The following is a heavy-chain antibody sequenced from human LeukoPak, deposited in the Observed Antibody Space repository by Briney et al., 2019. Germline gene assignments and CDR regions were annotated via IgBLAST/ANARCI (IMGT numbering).Heavy chain of an antibody. CDR3: ARDRGLFGSGSYYGY. J-gene: IGHJ4*02. D-gene: IGHD3-10*01. CDR2: ISSGSSYI. V-gene: IGHV3-21*01. CDR1: GFTFSSYS. Sequence: GGSLRLSCAASGFTFSSYSMNWVRQAPGKGLEWVSSISSGSSYIYYADSVKGRFTISRDNAKSSLYLQMNSLRAEDTAVYYCARDRGLFGSGSYYGYWGQGTLVTVSS.